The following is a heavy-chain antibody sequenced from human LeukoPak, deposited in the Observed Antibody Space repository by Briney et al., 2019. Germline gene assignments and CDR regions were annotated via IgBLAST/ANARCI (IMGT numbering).Heavy chain of an antibody. J-gene: IGHJ4*02. CDR1: AFTLSSYT. CDR2: ISSGSSTI. V-gene: IGHV3-48*02. D-gene: IGHD1-26*01. CDR3: TRGGFGGTYYFGY. Sequence: GRCLRLPCAPSAFTLSSYTINSVRQAPGKGPEWISEISSGSSTIYSADSVEGLFTISRDYAKNSLYLQMSSLRDEDTAVYYCTRGGFGGTYYFGYWGQGSLVTVSS.